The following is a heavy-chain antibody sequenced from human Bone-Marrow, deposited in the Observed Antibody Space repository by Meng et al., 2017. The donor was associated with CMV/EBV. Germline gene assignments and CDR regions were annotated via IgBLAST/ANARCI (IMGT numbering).Heavy chain of an antibody. CDR3: AAIWSGYYLDY. V-gene: IGHV1-69*02. Sequence: SVKVSCKASGGTFTSYTISWVRQAPGQGLEWMGRIIPILGIANYAQKFQGRVTITADKSTSTAYMELSSLRSEDTAVYYCAAIWSGYYLDYWGQGTLVTVSS. D-gene: IGHD3-3*01. CDR2: IIPILGIA. CDR1: GGTFTSYT. J-gene: IGHJ4*02.